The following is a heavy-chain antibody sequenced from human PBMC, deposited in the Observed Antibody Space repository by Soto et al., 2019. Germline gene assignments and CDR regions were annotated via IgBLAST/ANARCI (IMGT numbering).Heavy chain of an antibody. CDR3: ARYRYFYDSRGYYRTLES. CDR2: IFHSGIT. D-gene: IGHD3-22*01. Sequence: PSETLSLTCTISGDSFSNHYWTWIRQSPGKGLEWIGYIFHSGITDYNPSVKSRVTISIDKSRNLFSLNLTSVTAADTAVYYCARYRYFYDSRGYYRTLESWAQGTLVTVSS. J-gene: IGHJ1*01. V-gene: IGHV4-59*11. CDR1: GDSFSNHY.